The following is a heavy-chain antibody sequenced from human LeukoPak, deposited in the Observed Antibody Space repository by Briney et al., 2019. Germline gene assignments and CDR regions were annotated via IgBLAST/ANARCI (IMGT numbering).Heavy chain of an antibody. V-gene: IGHV3-48*03. Sequence: GGSLRLSCAASGFTFSSYEMNWVRQAPGKGLEWVSYISSSGSTIYYADSVMGRFTISRDNAKNSLYLQMNSLRAEDTAVYYCARIVYCSSTSCYVEGWFDPWGQGTLVTVSS. CDR2: ISSSGSTI. CDR3: ARIVYCSSTSCYVEGWFDP. CDR1: GFTFSSYE. J-gene: IGHJ5*02. D-gene: IGHD2-2*01.